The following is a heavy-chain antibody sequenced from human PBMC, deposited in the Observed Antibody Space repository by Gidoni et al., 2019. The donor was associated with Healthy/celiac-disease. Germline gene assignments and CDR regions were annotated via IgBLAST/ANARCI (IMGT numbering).Heavy chain of an antibody. CDR1: GFTFSSYW. Sequence: EVQLVESGGGLVQPGGSLRLSCAASGFTFSSYWMSWVRQAPGKGLEWVANIKQDGSEKYYGDSVKGRCTISRDNAKNSLYLQMNSLRAEDTAVYYCASSGFGSYYDFWSGYDSPPDYWGQGTLVTVSS. CDR2: IKQDGSEK. V-gene: IGHV3-7*01. D-gene: IGHD3-3*01. J-gene: IGHJ4*02. CDR3: ASSGFGSYYDFWSGYDSPPDY.